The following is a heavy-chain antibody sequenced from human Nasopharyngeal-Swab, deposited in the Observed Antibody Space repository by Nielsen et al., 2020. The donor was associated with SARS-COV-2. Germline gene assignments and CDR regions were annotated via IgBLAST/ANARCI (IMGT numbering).Heavy chain of an antibody. CDR2: ISYDGSNK. CDR1: GFTFSSYG. Sequence: GGSLRLSCAASGFTFSSYGMHWVRQAPGKGLEWVTAISYDGSNKYYADSVKGRFTISRDNSKNTLSLQMNSLRAEDTAVYYCARDQGSSWYTYYYYYGMDVWGQGTTVTVSS. V-gene: IGHV3-30*03. J-gene: IGHJ6*02. D-gene: IGHD6-13*01. CDR3: ARDQGSSWYTYYYYYGMDV.